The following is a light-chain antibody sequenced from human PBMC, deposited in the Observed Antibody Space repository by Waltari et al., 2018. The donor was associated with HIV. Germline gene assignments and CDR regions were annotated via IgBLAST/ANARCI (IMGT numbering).Light chain of an antibody. CDR2: YDD. V-gene: IGLV1-36*01. CDR3: AAWDDSLNGYV. J-gene: IGLJ1*01. Sequence: QSALTQSASVSGSPGQRVTISCSGSSSNLGSNAVNWYQQVPGKAPKLLIYYDDLLSSGVSDRCSGSKSGTSASLAIRGLQSEDEADYYCAAWDDSLNGYVFGSGTKVTVL. CDR1: SSNLGSNA.